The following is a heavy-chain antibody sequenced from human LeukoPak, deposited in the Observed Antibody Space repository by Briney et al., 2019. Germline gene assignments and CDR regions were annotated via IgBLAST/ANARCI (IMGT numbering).Heavy chain of an antibody. J-gene: IGHJ6*02. V-gene: IGHV3-7*04. Sequence: PGGSLRLSCVASGFTFTSYWMSWVRQAPGKGLEWVANIKQDGSEKYYVDSVKGRFTISRGNAKSSLYLQMNSLRAEDSAVYYCGRAMDVWGQGTTVTVSS. CDR1: GFTFTSYW. CDR2: IKQDGSEK. CDR3: GRAMDV.